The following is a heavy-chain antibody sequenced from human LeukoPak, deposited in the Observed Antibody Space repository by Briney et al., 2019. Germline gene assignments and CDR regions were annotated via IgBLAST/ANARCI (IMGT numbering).Heavy chain of an antibody. Sequence: GRSLRLSCAASGFSFRNYGMHWVRQAPGKGLEWVAVISYAGSNIAYADSVKGRFTISRDNSKNTLYLQMNSLRPEDTAVYHCAKEWPWENYYYGMNVWGQGTTVTVSS. CDR3: AKEWPWENYYYGMNV. J-gene: IGHJ6*02. D-gene: IGHD1-26*01. CDR1: GFSFRNYG. CDR2: ISYAGSNI. V-gene: IGHV3-30*18.